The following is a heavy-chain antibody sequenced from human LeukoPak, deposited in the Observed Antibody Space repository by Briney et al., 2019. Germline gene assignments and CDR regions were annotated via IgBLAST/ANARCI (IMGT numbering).Heavy chain of an antibody. CDR3: ARGGLEWPPYMDV. CDR2: VNPNNGNT. Sequence: ASVKVSCKASGYTYTSYEINWVRQAAGQGLEWMGWVNPNNGNTVYAQKFQGRVTITRSTSISTAYMGLSSLTSEDTAVYYCARGGLEWPPYMDVWGKGTTVTVS. V-gene: IGHV1-8*03. CDR1: GYTYTSYE. D-gene: IGHD3-3*01. J-gene: IGHJ6*03.